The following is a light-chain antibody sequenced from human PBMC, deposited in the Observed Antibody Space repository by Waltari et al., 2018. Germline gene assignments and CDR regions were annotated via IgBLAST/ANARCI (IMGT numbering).Light chain of an antibody. CDR2: DDI. J-gene: IGLJ1*01. CDR1: TLERRS. Sequence: SFVLTQPPSVSVAPGQTARITCGGNTLERRSINWYQQKPGQAPVLVVYDDIDRPSGIPERLSGSKSGNTATLSITRVEAGDEADYYCQIWDTLSHHFVFGAGTKVTVL. CDR3: QIWDTLSHHFV. V-gene: IGLV3-21*02.